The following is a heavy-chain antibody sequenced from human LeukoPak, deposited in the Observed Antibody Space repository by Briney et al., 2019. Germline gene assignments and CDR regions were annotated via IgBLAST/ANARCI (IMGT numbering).Heavy chain of an antibody. CDR3: VKSREQWAPFDY. CDR1: GFTFTSYA. J-gene: IGHJ4*02. CDR2: ISGSGIST. D-gene: IGHD6-19*01. V-gene: IGHV3-23*01. Sequence: GGSLRLSCAVSGFTFTSYAMSWVRQAPGNGLEWVTGISGSGISTYYADSVKGRFTISRDNSKSTLYLQMNSLGAEDTAVYYCVKSREQWAPFDYWGQGTLVTVSS.